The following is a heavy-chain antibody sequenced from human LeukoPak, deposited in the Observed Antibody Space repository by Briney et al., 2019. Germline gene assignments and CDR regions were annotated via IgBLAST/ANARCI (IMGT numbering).Heavy chain of an antibody. CDR1: GFTFRSYW. J-gene: IGHJ4*02. V-gene: IGHV3-74*01. CDR3: TREQIYSSGGYCYFDY. Sequence: PGGSLRLSCAASGFTFRSYWMHWVCQAQGPGLVWVSSIKSDGSSTSYADSVRGRFTISRDNAKNTLYLQMNSLIAEDTAVYYCTREQIYSSGGYCYFDYWGQGTLVTVSS. CDR2: IKSDGSST. D-gene: IGHD2-15*01.